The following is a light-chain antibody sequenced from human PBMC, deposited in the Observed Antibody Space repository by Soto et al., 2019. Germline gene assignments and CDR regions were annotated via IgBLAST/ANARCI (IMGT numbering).Light chain of an antibody. V-gene: IGLV2-18*02. CDR1: SSDVGSYNR. CDR2: DVS. CDR3: SSYTDSTTWVV. J-gene: IGLJ2*01. Sequence: QSVLTQPPSVSGSPGQSVTISCTGTSSDVGSYNRVSWYQQPPGTAPKLMIYDVSNRPSGVPDRFSGSKSGNTASLTISGLQAEDEADYYCSSYTDSTTWVVFGGGTKLTVL.